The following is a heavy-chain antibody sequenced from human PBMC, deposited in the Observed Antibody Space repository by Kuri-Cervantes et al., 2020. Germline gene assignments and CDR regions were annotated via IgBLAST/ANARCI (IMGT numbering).Heavy chain of an antibody. Sequence: GESLKISCAASGFTFDDYAMHWVRQAPGKGLEWVSLISWDGATTYYADSLKGRFTISRDNTKNSLYLQMNSLRTEDTALYYCAKGRPTMITYGPIDYWGQGTLVTVSS. CDR2: ISWDGATT. D-gene: IGHD3-16*01. J-gene: IGHJ4*02. V-gene: IGHV3-43D*03. CDR1: GFTFDDYA. CDR3: AKGRPTMITYGPIDY.